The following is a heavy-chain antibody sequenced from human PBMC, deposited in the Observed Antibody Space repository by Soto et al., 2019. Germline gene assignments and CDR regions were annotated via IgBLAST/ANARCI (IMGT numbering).Heavy chain of an antibody. V-gene: IGHV1-69*13. CDR2: IIPIFGTA. Sequence: GASVKVSCKASGGTFSSYAISWVRQAPGQGLEWMGGIIPIFGTANYAQKFPGRVTITADESTSTAYMELSSLRSEDTAVYYCARGTVPRRDYYYYYGMDVWGQGTTVTVSS. J-gene: IGHJ6*02. D-gene: IGHD2-2*01. CDR1: GGTFSSYA. CDR3: ARGTVPRRDYYYYYGMDV.